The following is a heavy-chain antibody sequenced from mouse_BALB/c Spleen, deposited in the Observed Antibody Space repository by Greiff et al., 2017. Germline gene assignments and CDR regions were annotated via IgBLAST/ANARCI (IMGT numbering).Heavy chain of an antibody. V-gene: IGHV14-3*02. Sequence: EVKLMESGAELVKPGASVKLSCTASGFNIKDTYMHWVKQRPEQGLEWIGRIDPANGNTKYDPKFQGKATITADTSSNTAYLQLSSLTSEDTAVYYCARGEPYFDYWGQGTTLTVSS. J-gene: IGHJ2*01. D-gene: IGHD2-13*01. CDR2: IDPANGNT. CDR1: GFNIKDTY. CDR3: ARGEPYFDY.